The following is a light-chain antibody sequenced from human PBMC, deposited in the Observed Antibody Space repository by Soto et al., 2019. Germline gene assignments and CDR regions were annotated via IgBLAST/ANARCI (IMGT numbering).Light chain of an antibody. Sequence: EIVMTQSPATLSVSPGERATLSCRASQSINNNLAWYQQRPGQAPRLLIYGASTRASGVPARFSGSGSGTDFTLTISSLQSEDFAIYYCQHYNIWPPWTFGHGTKVEIK. CDR2: GAS. J-gene: IGKJ1*01. CDR1: QSINNN. V-gene: IGKV3-15*01. CDR3: QHYNIWPPWT.